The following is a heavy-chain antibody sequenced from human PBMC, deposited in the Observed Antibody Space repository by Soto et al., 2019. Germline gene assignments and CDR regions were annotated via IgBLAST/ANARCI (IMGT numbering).Heavy chain of an antibody. Sequence: VASVKVFCKASGYTFTSYSMHWVRQAPGQGLEWMGIINPSSGRTSYAQNFQGRVTMTSDTSTSIVYMEMSSLKSEDTAVYYCARDHNFGFILYAMDVWGQGTTVTVSS. CDR1: GYTFTSYS. CDR3: ARDHNFGFILYAMDV. J-gene: IGHJ6*02. D-gene: IGHD2-15*01. V-gene: IGHV1-46*01. CDR2: INPSSGRT.